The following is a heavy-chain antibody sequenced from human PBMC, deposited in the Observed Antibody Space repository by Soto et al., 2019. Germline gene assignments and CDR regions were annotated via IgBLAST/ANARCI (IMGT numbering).Heavy chain of an antibody. CDR3: ARVWGGAFDI. D-gene: IGHD3-10*01. CDR2: IYYSGST. J-gene: IGHJ3*02. V-gene: IGHV4-59*01. Sequence: QVQLQESGPGLVKPSETLSLTCTVSGGSISSYYWSWIRQPPGKGLEWIGYIYYSGSTNYNPSLKSRVTISVDTAKNQLSLKLSSVTAADTGVYYCARVWGGAFDIWGQGTMVTVSS. CDR1: GGSISSYY.